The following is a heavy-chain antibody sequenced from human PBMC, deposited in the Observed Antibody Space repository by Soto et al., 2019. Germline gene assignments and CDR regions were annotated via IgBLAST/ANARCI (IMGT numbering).Heavy chain of an antibody. CDR2: IIPIFGTA. J-gene: IGHJ3*02. V-gene: IGHV1-69*06. D-gene: IGHD6-19*01. CDR1: GGTFSSYA. Sequence: SVKVSCKASGGTFSSYAISWVRQAPGQGLEWMGGIIPIFGTANYAQKFQGRVTITADKSTSTAYMELSSLRSEDTAVYYRARDGYSSGWYGNDAFDIWGQGTMVTVSS. CDR3: ARDGYSSGWYGNDAFDI.